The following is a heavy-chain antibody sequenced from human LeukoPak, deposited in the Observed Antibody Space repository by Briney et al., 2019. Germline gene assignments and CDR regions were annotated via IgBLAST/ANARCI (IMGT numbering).Heavy chain of an antibody. CDR2: IIPIFGIA. Sequence: SVKVSCKASGGTFSSYAISWVRQAPAQGLEWMGRIIPIFGIANYAQKFQGRVTITADKSTSTAYMELSSLRSEDTAVYYCAGVTGSYYGMDVWGQGTTVTVSS. D-gene: IGHD1-20*01. CDR1: GGTFSSYA. CDR3: AGVTGSYYGMDV. J-gene: IGHJ6*02. V-gene: IGHV1-69*04.